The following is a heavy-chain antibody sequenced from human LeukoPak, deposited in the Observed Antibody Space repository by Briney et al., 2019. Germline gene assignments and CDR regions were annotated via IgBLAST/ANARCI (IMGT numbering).Heavy chain of an antibody. CDR2: IKRDGSER. D-gene: IGHD5-12*01. CDR3: AKPPGLRRLDP. Sequence: PGGSLRLSCAASGFTFSSYWMTWVRQAPGKGLEWVGNIKRDGSERYYVDSVKGRFTISRDNSKNTLYLQMNSLRAEDTAVYYCAKPPGLRRLDPWGQGTLVTVSS. V-gene: IGHV3-7*03. CDR1: GFTFSSYW. J-gene: IGHJ5*02.